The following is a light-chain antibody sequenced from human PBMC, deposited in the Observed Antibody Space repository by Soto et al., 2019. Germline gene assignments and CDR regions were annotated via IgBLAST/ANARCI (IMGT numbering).Light chain of an antibody. Sequence: DIVMTQSPDSLAVSLGERATINCKSSQSVLYSSNNKNYLAWYQQKPRQPPRLLIYWASTRESGVPDRFSGRGSGTYFTPTISSLQAEDVAVYYFHQYYSAPWTFGQGTKVEIK. CDR1: QSVLYSSNNKNY. CDR2: WAS. J-gene: IGKJ1*01. CDR3: HQYYSAPWT. V-gene: IGKV4-1*01.